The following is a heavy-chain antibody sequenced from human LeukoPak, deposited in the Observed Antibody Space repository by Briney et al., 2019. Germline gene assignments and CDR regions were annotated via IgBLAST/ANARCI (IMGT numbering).Heavy chain of an antibody. J-gene: IGHJ6*03. CDR2: IYTSGST. CDR1: GGSISSGSYQ. Sequence: SETLSLTCTVSGGSISSGSYQWSWIRQPAGKGLEWIGRIYTSGSTNYNPSLKSRVTISVDTSKNQFSLKVSSVTAADTAVYYCAREKTKYCSSTSCYRDYYYYYMDVWGKGTTVTISS. D-gene: IGHD2-2*01. CDR3: AREKTKYCSSTSCYRDYYYYYMDV. V-gene: IGHV4-61*02.